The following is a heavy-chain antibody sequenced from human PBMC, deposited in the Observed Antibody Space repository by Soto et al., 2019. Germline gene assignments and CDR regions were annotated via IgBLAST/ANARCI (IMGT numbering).Heavy chain of an antibody. J-gene: IGHJ6*02. V-gene: IGHV4-30-4*08. CDR2: IHYSGSI. CDR1: GGSISYEYYH. CDR3: AREDDGGYRDYYGLDV. Sequence: QVQLQQSGPGLVKPSQTLSLTCTVSGGSISYEYYHWTWIRQSPGKGLEWIGYIHYSGSIIYNPSCKSRVTISVDTSNNKSCLQLCAVTAADTAVDVCAREDDGGYRDYYGLDVWGQGTTVTVSS. D-gene: IGHD5-18*01.